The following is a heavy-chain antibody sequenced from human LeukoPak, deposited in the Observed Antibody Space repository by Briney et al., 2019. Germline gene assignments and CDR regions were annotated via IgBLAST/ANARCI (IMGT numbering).Heavy chain of an antibody. J-gene: IGHJ4*02. V-gene: IGHV5-51*01. D-gene: IGHD6-19*01. CDR1: GYSFTSYW. Sequence: GESLKISCQGSGYSFTSYWIGWVRQMPGRGLEWMGIIYPGDSDTRYSPSFQGQVTISADKSISTAYLQWSSLKASDTAMYYCARQDIAVAGSISYWGQGTLVTVSS. CDR3: ARQDIAVAGSISY. CDR2: IYPGDSDT.